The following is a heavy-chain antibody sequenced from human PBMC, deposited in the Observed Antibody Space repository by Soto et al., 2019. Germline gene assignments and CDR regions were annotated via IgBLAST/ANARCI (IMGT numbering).Heavy chain of an antibody. CDR1: GGSMSSRSYY. CDR3: AKRLGGVTEAIDYFDY. Sequence: SETLSLTCTVSGGSMSSRSYYWGWIRQPPGKGLEWIGSIYYSGSTYYNQSLKSRITMSVDTSKNQFSLKLSSVTAADTAVYYCAKRLGGVTEAIDYFDYWGQGTLVTVSS. V-gene: IGHV4-39*01. CDR2: IYYSGST. J-gene: IGHJ4*02. D-gene: IGHD3-16*01.